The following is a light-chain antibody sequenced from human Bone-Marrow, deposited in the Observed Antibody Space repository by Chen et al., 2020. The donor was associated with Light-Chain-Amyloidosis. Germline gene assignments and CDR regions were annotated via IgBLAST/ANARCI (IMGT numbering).Light chain of an antibody. V-gene: IGLV3-21*02. Sequence: SFVLTQPSSVSVAPGPTATISCGGNNIGSTSVHWYQQTPGQAPLLVVYADSDRPSGIPERLSGSNSGNTATLTISRVEAGDEADYYCQVWDRSSDRPVFGGGTKLTVL. J-gene: IGLJ3*02. CDR3: QVWDRSSDRPV. CDR2: ADS. CDR1: NIGSTS.